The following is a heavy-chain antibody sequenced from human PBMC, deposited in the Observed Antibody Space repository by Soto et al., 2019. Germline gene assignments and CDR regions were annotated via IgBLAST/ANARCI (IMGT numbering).Heavy chain of an antibody. CDR2: IYHSGSA. CDR1: GDSISSSNW. V-gene: IGHV4-4*02. J-gene: IGHJ5*02. CDR3: ARARLGTLFRGFNWLGP. D-gene: IGHD3-10*01. Sequence: QVQLRESGPGLVKPSGTLSLTCAVSGDSISSSNWWSWVRQPPGKGLEWIGEIYHSGSANYNPSLTSRLTMSVDKSKHQFSLNLTSVTAADTAVHYCARARLGTLFRGFNWLGPWGPGTLVTISS.